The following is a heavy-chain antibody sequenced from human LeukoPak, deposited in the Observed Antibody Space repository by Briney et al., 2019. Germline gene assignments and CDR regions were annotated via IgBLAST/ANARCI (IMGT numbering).Heavy chain of an antibody. CDR1: GFTFSSYW. Sequence: GGSLRLSCAASGFTFSSYWMSWVRQARGKGLEWVANIKQDGSEKNYVDSVKGRFTISRDNAKNSLYLRMNSLRAEDTAVYYCARDTGSLDYWGQGTLVTVSS. CDR2: IKQDGSEK. V-gene: IGHV3-7*01. J-gene: IGHJ4*02. D-gene: IGHD4-17*01. CDR3: ARDTGSLDY.